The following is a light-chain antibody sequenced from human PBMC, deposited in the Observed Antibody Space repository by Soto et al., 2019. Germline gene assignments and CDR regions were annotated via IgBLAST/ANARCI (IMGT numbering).Light chain of an antibody. CDR1: SSDVGGYNY. CDR2: DVS. J-gene: IGLJ2*01. V-gene: IGLV2-14*03. CDR3: SSPTTSSAPHVV. Sequence: QSVLTQPASVSGSPGQSLTISCTGTSSDVGGYNYVSWYQQHPSKAPKLMIYDVSNRTSGISNRCSGSKSDKTASLTISGLQAEDEADYYCSSPTTSSAPHVVLGGGTMLPVL.